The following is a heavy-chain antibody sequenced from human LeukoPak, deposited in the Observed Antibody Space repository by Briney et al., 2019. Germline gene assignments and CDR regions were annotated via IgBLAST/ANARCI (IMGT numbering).Heavy chain of an antibody. CDR3: ARDRGDYYDSSGYYDY. D-gene: IGHD3-22*01. CDR1: GYTFTSYY. V-gene: IGHV1-46*01. Sequence: ASVKVSCKASGYTFTSYYVHWVRQAPGQGLEWMGIINPSGGSTSYAQKFQGRVTMTRDTSTSTVYMELSSLRSEDTAVYYCARDRGDYYDSSGYYDYWGQGTLVTVSS. CDR2: INPSGGST. J-gene: IGHJ4*02.